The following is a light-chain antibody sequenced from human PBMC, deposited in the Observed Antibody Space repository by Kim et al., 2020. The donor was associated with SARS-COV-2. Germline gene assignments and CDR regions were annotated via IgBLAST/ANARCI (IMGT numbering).Light chain of an antibody. CDR3: QQYYSTPRT. V-gene: IGKV4-1*01. CDR1: QSVLYNSYNKNY. Sequence: ATITGKSSQSVLYNSYNKNYLAWYQQKPGQPPELLIYWASTRESGVPDRFSGSGSGTDFTLTISSLQAEDVAVYYCQQYYSTPRTFGQGTKVDIK. CDR2: WAS. J-gene: IGKJ1*01.